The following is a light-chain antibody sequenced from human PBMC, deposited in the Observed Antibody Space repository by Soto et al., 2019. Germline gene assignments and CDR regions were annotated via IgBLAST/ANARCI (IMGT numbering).Light chain of an antibody. CDR1: HDVSSW. CDR2: TAS. J-gene: IGKJ4*01. V-gene: IGKV1D-12*01. Sequence: EIQLTESPSSVSASVLDRVSITVRANHDVSSWLAWYQQKPGKAPKLLIYTASTLQSGVPSRFSGSGYGTEFTLTVSSLQPEDFATYYCQQSNTFVTFGGGTKVDI. CDR3: QQSNTFVT.